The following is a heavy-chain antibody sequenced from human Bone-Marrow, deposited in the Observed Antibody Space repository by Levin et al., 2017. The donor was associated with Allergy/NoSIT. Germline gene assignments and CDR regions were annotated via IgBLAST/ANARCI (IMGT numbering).Heavy chain of an antibody. CDR3: ARGGNGALTS. Sequence: GESLKISCAASGFTFSSNWMHWVRQAPGKGLVWVSHISTDGSSTTNADSVQGRFIVSRDNAKNTVYLQMDSLTADDTAVYYCARGGNGALTSWGQGTPVTVSS. J-gene: IGHJ5*02. V-gene: IGHV3-74*01. D-gene: IGHD1-26*01. CDR2: ISTDGSST. CDR1: GFTFSSNW.